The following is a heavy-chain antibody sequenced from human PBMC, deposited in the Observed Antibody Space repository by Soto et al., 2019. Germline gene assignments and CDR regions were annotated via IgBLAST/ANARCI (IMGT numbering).Heavy chain of an antibody. V-gene: IGHV3-23*01. D-gene: IGHD6-19*01. J-gene: IGHJ4*02. CDR3: AKDKAAVANYFDH. CDR1: GFTFSNYA. CDR2: ISNSGGGT. Sequence: GGSLRLSCAASGFTFSNYAMSWVRQAPGKGLDWVSVISNSGGGTYYADSVKGRFTISRDNSRNTLYLQINSLRTEDTAAYYCAKDKAAVANYFDHWGQGTLVTVSS.